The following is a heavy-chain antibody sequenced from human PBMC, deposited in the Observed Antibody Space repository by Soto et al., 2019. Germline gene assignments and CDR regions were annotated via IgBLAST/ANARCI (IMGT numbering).Heavy chain of an antibody. D-gene: IGHD3-22*01. V-gene: IGHV3-33*01. Sequence: GGSLRLSCAASGGMLSSYGMHWVRQAPGKGLEWVAVIWYDGSNKYYADSVKGRFTISRDNSKNTLYLQMNSLRAEDTAVYYCSSVFTRQPPPHLDYWCQGTLVTVFS. CDR3: SSVFTRQPPPHLDY. CDR1: GGMLSSYG. CDR2: IWYDGSNK. J-gene: IGHJ4*02.